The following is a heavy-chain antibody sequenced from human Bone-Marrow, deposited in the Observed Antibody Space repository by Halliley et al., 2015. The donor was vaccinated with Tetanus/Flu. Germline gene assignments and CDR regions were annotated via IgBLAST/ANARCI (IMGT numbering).Heavy chain of an antibody. CDR3: ARRSDVVVVPSALDY. Sequence: IGETNHSGSPNYNPSLKSRVTLSVDTSKNQFSLNRTPAPAADTAVYYCARRSDVVVVPSALDYWGQGILVTVSS. V-gene: IGHV4-34*01. CDR2: TNHSGSP. J-gene: IGHJ4*02. D-gene: IGHD2-2*01.